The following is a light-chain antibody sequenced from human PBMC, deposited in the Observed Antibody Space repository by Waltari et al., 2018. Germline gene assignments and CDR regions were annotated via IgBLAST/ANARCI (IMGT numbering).Light chain of an antibody. V-gene: IGKV3-11*01. J-gene: IGKJ2*01. CDR1: QRVSGY. Sequence: EIVLTQSPATLSLSPGESATLSCRASQRVSGYLAWYQHQPGQAPRPLIYGASNRATGNPARFSGSGSGTHFTLTISSLEPEDFATYYCQQSYSTPPYTFGQGTKLEIK. CDR2: GAS. CDR3: QQSYSTPPYT.